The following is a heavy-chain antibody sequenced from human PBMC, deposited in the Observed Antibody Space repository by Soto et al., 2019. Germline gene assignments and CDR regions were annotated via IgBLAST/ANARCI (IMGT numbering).Heavy chain of an antibody. V-gene: IGHV3-30*03. CDR1: GFPFTSYG. Sequence: QVQLVESGGGVVQPGRSLRLSCAASGFPFTSYGMHWVREGPDKGLEWVAIISYDGSDKYYADSVKGRFTMSRDNSKNTLYLQMTSLRPEDTALYYCVGGQYYFDYRGQGTLVIVSS. CDR2: ISYDGSDK. CDR3: VGGQYYFDY. J-gene: IGHJ4*02. D-gene: IGHD3-10*01.